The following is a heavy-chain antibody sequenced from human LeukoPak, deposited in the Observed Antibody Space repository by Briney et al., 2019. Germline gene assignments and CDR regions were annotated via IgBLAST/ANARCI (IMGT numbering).Heavy chain of an antibody. D-gene: IGHD3-16*02. CDR2: VHSNGDT. CDR1: GASIRTYF. V-gene: IGHV4-4*07. CDR3: ARDIGLAH. J-gene: IGHJ4*02. Sequence: SETLSLTCTVSGASIRTYFWSWFRQPAGKGLDWIGRVHSNGDTYYNPSLESRVTVSMDTSKNQLALNLTSLTAADTAVYYCARDIGLAHWGQGTLVTVSS.